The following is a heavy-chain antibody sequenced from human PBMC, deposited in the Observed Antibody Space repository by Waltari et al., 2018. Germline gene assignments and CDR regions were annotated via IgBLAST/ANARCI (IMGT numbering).Heavy chain of an antibody. J-gene: IGHJ4*02. CDR2: INPSSGDT. D-gene: IGHD2-2*01. CDR1: GYTFPASF. V-gene: IGHV1-2*06. Sequence: QVQLVQPGAEVKQPGASVTVSSKASGYTFPASFMHWSRPAPGQGLEWMGRINPSSGDTNYAQKFQGRVTMTRDTSISAAYMELSRLTSDDTAIYYCAMILVVPAVPTDDYWGQGTLVTVSS. CDR3: AMILVVPAVPTDDY.